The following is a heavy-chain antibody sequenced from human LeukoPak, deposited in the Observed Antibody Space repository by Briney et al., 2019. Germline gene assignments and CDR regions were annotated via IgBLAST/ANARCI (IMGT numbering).Heavy chain of an antibody. Sequence: PSETLSLTCTVSGGSISSYYWSWIRQPPGKGLEWIGYIYYSGSTYYNPSLKSRVTISVDTSKNQFSLKLSSVTAADTAVYYCARLIVVVAATNWFDPWGQGTLVTVSS. D-gene: IGHD2-15*01. CDR1: GGSISSYY. J-gene: IGHJ5*02. CDR3: ARLIVVVAATNWFDP. V-gene: IGHV4-59*06. CDR2: IYYSGST.